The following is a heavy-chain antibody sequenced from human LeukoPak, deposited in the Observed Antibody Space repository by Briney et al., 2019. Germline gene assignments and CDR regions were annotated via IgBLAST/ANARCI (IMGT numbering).Heavy chain of an antibody. Sequence: GGSLRLSCAASGFTFSSYSMNWVRQAPGKGLEWVSSTSSSSSYIYYADSVKGRFTISRDNAKNSLYLQMNSLRAEDTAVYYCARVRRITMVRGVISEAFDIWGQGTMVTVSS. CDR1: GFTFSSYS. CDR3: ARVRRITMVRGVISEAFDI. V-gene: IGHV3-21*01. CDR2: TSSSSSYI. J-gene: IGHJ3*02. D-gene: IGHD3-10*01.